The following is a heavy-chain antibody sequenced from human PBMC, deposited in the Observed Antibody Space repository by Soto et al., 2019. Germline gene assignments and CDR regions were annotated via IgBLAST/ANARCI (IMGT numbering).Heavy chain of an antibody. Sequence: GASVKVSCKASGFTFTSSAMQWVRQARGQRLEWIGWIVVGSGNTNYAQKFQERVTITRDMSTSTAYMELSSLRSEDTAVYYCAADPGDDFWSGYYTSFRYWGQGTLVTVSS. CDR3: AADPGDDFWSGYYTSFRY. CDR1: GFTFTSSA. D-gene: IGHD3-3*01. CDR2: IVVGSGNT. J-gene: IGHJ4*02. V-gene: IGHV1-58*02.